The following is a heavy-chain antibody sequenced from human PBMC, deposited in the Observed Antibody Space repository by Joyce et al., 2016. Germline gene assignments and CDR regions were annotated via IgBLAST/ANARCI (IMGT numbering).Heavy chain of an antibody. J-gene: IGHJ4*02. CDR2: VPVDGGDQ. Sequence: QVRLMESGGAVVQPGTSLRLSCVVSGVSFRSYGMHWVRQAPGKGLEWVAAVPVDGGDQNYAASVKGRFSISRDNSKNIVYLQMSSLISGDTGVYYCAKMKNRGYSYVVFDFWGQGTLVTVSP. CDR3: AKMKNRGYSYVVFDF. D-gene: IGHD5-12*01. V-gene: IGHV3-30*18. CDR1: GVSFRSYG.